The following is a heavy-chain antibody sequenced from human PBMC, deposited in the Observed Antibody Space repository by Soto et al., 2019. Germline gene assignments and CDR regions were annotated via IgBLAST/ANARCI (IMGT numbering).Heavy chain of an antibody. CDR3: ARGAPLGYCSSTSCYRSRTNWFDP. Sequence: PSETLSLTCTVSGGSISSGGYYWSWIRQHPGKGLEWIGYIYYSGSTYYNPSLKSRVTISVDTSKNQFSLKLSSVTAADTAVYYCARGAPLGYCSSTSCYRSRTNWFDPWGQGTLVTVSS. D-gene: IGHD2-2*01. CDR1: GGSISSGGYY. V-gene: IGHV4-31*03. J-gene: IGHJ5*02. CDR2: IYYSGST.